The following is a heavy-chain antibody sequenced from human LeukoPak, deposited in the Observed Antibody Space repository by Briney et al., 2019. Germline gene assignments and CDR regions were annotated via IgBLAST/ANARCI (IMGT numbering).Heavy chain of an antibody. CDR3: ARVLLWFGESRGFDP. J-gene: IGHJ5*02. D-gene: IGHD3-10*01. Sequence: GGSLRLSCAASGFTFNRYWMSWVRQAPGKELQWVANIKQDGSAKYYVDSVKGRFTISRDNAKNSLYLQMNSLRAEDTAVYYCARVLLWFGESRGFDPWGQGTLVTVSS. V-gene: IGHV3-7*01. CDR2: IKQDGSAK. CDR1: GFTFNRYW.